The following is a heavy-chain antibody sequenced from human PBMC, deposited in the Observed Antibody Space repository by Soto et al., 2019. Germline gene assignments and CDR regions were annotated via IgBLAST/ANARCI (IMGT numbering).Heavy chain of an antibody. V-gene: IGHV3-15*01. Sequence: EVQLVESGGGLVEHGGSLRLACAASGFTFSNAWMSWIRRAPGKGLEWVGRVKSKIDGGTTDYGVSVRGRFTISRDDSRESLYLQMNTLKTEDTAVYYCRAFCGGATCDVWGQGTLVSVSS. J-gene: IGHJ4*02. CDR3: RAFCGGATCDV. CDR1: GFTFSNAW. CDR2: VKSKIDGGTT. D-gene: IGHD2-21*01.